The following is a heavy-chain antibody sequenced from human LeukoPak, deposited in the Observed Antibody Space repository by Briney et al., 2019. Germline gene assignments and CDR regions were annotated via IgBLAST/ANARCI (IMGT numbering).Heavy chain of an antibody. D-gene: IGHD3-3*01. CDR2: ISYAGIT. J-gene: IGHJ5*02. Sequence: SETLSLTCTVSGGSISSGRYYWAWFRQPPGKGLEWIGTISYAGITYYKPSHKSRVTISIDMSQNQFSLKLSSVTAADTAVYFCARGFGDIIMWYFDPWGQGALVTVAS. V-gene: IGHV4-39*07. CDR1: GGSISSGRYY. CDR3: ARGFGDIIMWYFDP.